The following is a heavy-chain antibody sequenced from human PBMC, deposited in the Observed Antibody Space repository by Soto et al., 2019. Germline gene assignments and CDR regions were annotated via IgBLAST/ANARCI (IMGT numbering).Heavy chain of an antibody. CDR3: ASSYSYESSHFHY. CDR2: IFTRGTT. D-gene: IGHD3-22*01. CDR1: GVSISSYY. Sequence: PSETLSLTCTVSGVSISSYYWSWIRQPAGKGLEWIGRIFTRGTTNYNPSLNSRVTMSVDTSKNQFSLKLSSVTAADTAVYYCASSYSYESSHFHYWGQGTLVTVSS. J-gene: IGHJ4*02. V-gene: IGHV4-4*07.